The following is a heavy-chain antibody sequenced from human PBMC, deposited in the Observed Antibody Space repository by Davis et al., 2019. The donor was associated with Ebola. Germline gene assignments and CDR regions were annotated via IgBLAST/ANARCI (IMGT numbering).Heavy chain of an antibody. CDR2: IHYGGST. CDR3: ARWDQGYFDY. J-gene: IGHJ4*02. Sequence: SETLSLTSTVSGDSISGYYWSWIRQPPGKGLEWIGYIHYGGSTKYNPSLKSRVTISSDTSKNQCSLRLNSVTAADTAVYYCARWDQGYFDYWGQGTLVTVSS. D-gene: IGHD1-26*01. V-gene: IGHV4-59*08. CDR1: GDSISGYY.